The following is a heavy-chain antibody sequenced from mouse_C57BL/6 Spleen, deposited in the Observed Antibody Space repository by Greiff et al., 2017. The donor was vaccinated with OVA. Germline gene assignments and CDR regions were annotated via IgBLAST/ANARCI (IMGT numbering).Heavy chain of an antibody. V-gene: IGHV1-22*01. D-gene: IGHD1-1*01. J-gene: IGHJ2*01. CDR3: ARITRGRYFDY. CDR1: GYTFTDYN. CDR2: INPNNGGT. Sequence: EVQLQQSGPELVKPGASVKMSCKASGYTFTDYNMHWVKQSHGKSLEWIGYINPNNGGTSYNEKFKGKATLTVNKSSSTAYMELRSLTSEDSAVYYCARITRGRYFDYWGQGTTLTVSS.